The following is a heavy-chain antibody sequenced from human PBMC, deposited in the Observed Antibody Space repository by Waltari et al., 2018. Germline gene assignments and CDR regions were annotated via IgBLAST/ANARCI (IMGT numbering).Heavy chain of an antibody. Sequence: EVQLVESGGGLVQPGRSLRLSCTASGFTFGDYAMSWVRQAPGKGLGWVGFIRSKAYGGTTEYAASVKGRFTISRDDSKSIAYLQMNSLKTEDTAVYYCTRRGFRRHGGMDVWGQGTTVTVSS. J-gene: IGHJ6*02. V-gene: IGHV3-49*04. CDR3: TRRGFRRHGGMDV. CDR2: IRSKAYGGTT. CDR1: GFTFGDYA. D-gene: IGHD4-17*01.